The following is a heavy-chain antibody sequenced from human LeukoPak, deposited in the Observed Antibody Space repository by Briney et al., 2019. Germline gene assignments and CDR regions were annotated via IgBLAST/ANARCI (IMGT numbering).Heavy chain of an antibody. D-gene: IGHD6-13*01. CDR3: ARLLYSSSWPYFDY. V-gene: IGHV4-59*01. J-gene: IGHJ4*02. CDR1: GGSISSYY. Sequence: SETLSLTCTVSGGSISSYYWSWIRQPPGKGLEWIGYIYYSGSTNYNPSLKSRVTISVDTSKNQFSLKLSSVTAADTAVYHCARLLYSSSWPYFDYWGQGTLVTVSS. CDR2: IYYSGST.